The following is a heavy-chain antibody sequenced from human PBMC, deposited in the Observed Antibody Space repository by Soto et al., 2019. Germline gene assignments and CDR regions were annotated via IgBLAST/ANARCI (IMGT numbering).Heavy chain of an antibody. CDR2: IGESGTPT. CDR3: ARYIPGGRYYCMDV. D-gene: IGHD2-2*01. V-gene: IGHV3-23*01. Sequence: EVQLFESGGGLVQPGGSLRLSCAASGFTFSSYAMKWVRQAPGKGLEWVSLIGESGTPTYYADSVKGRFTISRDNSENTLFLEMYSLSAEETAVYYCARYIPGGRYYCMDVCGQVTTVTVSS. J-gene: IGHJ6*02. CDR1: GFTFSSYA.